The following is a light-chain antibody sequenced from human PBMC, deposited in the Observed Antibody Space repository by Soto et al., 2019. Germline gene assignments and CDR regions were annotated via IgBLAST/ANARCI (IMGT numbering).Light chain of an antibody. V-gene: IGKV1-9*01. CDR3: QQLNTFPPFFT. CDR1: QGIRSY. CDR2: GAS. J-gene: IGKJ3*01. Sequence: DIQLTQSPSFLSASVGDRVTITCRASQGIRSYLAWYQQRPGKAPELLIYGASTLRPGGASRFSGSGSGTEFTLTISSLQPEDFATYFCQQLNTFPPFFTFVPGTKVDIK.